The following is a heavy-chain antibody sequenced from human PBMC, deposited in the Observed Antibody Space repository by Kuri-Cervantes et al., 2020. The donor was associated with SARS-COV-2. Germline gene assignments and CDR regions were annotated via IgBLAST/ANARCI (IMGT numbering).Heavy chain of an antibody. CDR1: GFTFSNAW. V-gene: IGHV3-15*01. D-gene: IGHD3-3*01. Sequence: GESLKISCAASGFTFSNAWMSWVRQVPGKGLEWVGRIKSKTDGGTTDYAAPVKGRFTISRDDSKNTLYLQMNSLKTEDTAVYYCTTDLPITIFGVVYYYYYMDVWGKGTTVTVSS. J-gene: IGHJ6*03. CDR3: TTDLPITIFGVVYYYYYMDV. CDR2: IKSKTDGGTT.